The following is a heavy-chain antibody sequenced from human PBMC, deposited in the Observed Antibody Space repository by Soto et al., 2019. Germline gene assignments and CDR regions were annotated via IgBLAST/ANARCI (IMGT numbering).Heavy chain of an antibody. CDR3: ARDKEATQYYFDY. CDR1: GFTFSSYG. CDR2: IWYDGSNK. V-gene: IGHV3-33*01. J-gene: IGHJ4*02. D-gene: IGHD1-26*01. Sequence: QVQLVESGGGVVQPGRSLRLSCAASGFTFSSYGMHWVRQAPGKGLEWVAVIWYDGSNKYYADSVKGRFTISRDNSKNTLYLQMNSLRAEDTAVYYCARDKEATQYYFDYWGQGTLVTVSS.